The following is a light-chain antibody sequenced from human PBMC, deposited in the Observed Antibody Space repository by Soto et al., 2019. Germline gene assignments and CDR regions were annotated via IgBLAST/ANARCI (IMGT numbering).Light chain of an antibody. V-gene: IGKV3-11*01. CDR3: QQRSNWRTWT. CDR1: QSVSSY. J-gene: IGKJ1*01. Sequence: EIVLTQSPATLSLSPGERATLSCRASQSVSSYLAWYQQKPGQAPRLRIYDASNRATGIPARFSGSGSGTDFTLTISSLEPEDFAVYYCQQRSNWRTWTFGQGTKVEIK. CDR2: DAS.